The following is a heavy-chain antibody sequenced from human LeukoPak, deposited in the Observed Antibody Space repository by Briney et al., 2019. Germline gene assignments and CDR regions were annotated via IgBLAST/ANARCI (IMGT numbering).Heavy chain of an antibody. J-gene: IGHJ1*01. V-gene: IGHV1-69*13. Sequence: SVKVSCKASGGTFSSYAISWVRQAPGQGLEWMGGIIPIFGTANYAQKFQGRVTITADESTSTAYMELSSLRSDDTAVYYCARMAVAGDEYFQHWGQGTLVTVSS. CDR1: GGTFSSYA. CDR2: IIPIFGTA. D-gene: IGHD6-19*01. CDR3: ARMAVAGDEYFQH.